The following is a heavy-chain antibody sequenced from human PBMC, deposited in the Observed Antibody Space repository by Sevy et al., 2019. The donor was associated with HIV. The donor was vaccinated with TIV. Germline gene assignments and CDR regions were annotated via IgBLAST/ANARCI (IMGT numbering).Heavy chain of an antibody. V-gene: IGHV3-7*01. CDR3: VSAIAAAGSF. J-gene: IGHJ4*02. D-gene: IGHD6-13*01. CDR2: INQDGSVK. CDR1: GFTLNSYW. Sequence: GGSLRLSCAASGFTLNSYWMSWVRQAPGKGLEWVANINQDGSVKYYVDSVKGRFTISRDNARNSLYLRMNSLRAEDTAVNYCVSAIAAAGSFWGQGTLVTVSS.